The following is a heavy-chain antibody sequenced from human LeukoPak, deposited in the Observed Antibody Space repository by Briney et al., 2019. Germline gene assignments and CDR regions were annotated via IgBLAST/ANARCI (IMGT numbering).Heavy chain of an antibody. V-gene: IGHV3-21*01. CDR1: GFTFSSYS. CDR3: ARDDGTGSYYCDY. CDR2: ISSISSYI. D-gene: IGHD3-10*01. Sequence: VGSLRLSCAASGFTFSSYSMNSVRQAPRKGLEWVSSISSISSYIYYADSAKGPFTISRDNAKNSLYLQMSSLSAEDTDVYYCARDDGTGSYYCDYWGQGTLVTASS. J-gene: IGHJ4*02.